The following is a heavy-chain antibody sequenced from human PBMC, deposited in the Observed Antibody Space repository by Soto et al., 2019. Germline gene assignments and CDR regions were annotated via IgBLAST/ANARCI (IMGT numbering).Heavy chain of an antibody. CDR3: ARDQGITTFGVYSMYYYGMDV. J-gene: IGHJ6*02. V-gene: IGHV1-18*01. CDR2: INPDNGNT. D-gene: IGHD3-3*01. CDR1: GYTFTRSG. Sequence: ASVKVSCKASGYTFTRSGISGVRQAPGQGLEWLGWINPDNGNTNYAQHLQGRVSLTTDTSTSTAYMDLRSLGSDDTAVYYCARDQGITTFGVYSMYYYGMDVWGQGTTVTVSS.